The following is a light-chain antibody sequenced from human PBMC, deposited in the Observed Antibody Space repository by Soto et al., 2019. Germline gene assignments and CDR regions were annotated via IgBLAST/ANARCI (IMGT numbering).Light chain of an antibody. CDR1: QSVSTSF. CDR3: QQYSNWPPIT. V-gene: IGKV3D-20*02. J-gene: IGKJ5*01. Sequence: EPVLAHSQATLSFAPVEISYFCGTSIQSVSTSFLAWYQQKPGQAPRLLIYGAFSRATGIPDRFSGSGSGTDFTLTISSLQSEDFAVYYCQQYSNWPPITFGQGTRLEIK. CDR2: GAF.